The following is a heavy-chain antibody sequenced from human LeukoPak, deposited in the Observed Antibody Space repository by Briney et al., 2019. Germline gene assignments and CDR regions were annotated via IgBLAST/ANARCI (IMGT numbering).Heavy chain of an antibody. CDR3: ARRCLGELSPIDY. CDR2: INHSGST. Sequence: PSETLSLTCAVYGGSFSGYYWSWIRQPPAKGREWIGEINHSGSTNYNPSLKSRVTISVDTAKNQFSLKLSSVTAAVRAVYYCARRCLGELSPIDYWGQGTLVTVSS. D-gene: IGHD3-16*02. CDR1: GGSFSGYY. V-gene: IGHV4-34*01. J-gene: IGHJ4*02.